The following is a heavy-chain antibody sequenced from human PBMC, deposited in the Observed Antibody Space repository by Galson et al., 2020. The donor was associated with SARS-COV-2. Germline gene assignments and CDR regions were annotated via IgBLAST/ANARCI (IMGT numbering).Heavy chain of an antibody. CDR2: ISSSGSKI. CDR3: AGEVVVAQDYYYYGMDV. D-gene: IGHD3-22*01. CDR1: GSTFSSYE. Sequence: TGGSMRLSCAASGSTFSSYEMNWVRQAPGKGLEWVSYISSSGSKIYYADSVKGRLTISRDNAKNSLYLQMNSLRAEDTAVYYCAGEVVVAQDYYYYGMDVWGQGTTVTVSS. V-gene: IGHV3-48*03. J-gene: IGHJ6*02.